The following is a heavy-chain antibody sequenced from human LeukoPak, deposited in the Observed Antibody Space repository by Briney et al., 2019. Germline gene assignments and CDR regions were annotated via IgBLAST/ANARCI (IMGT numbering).Heavy chain of an antibody. CDR1: GYTLTELP. CDR2: FDPEDGET. Sequence: ASVKVSCKVSGYTLTELPMHWVRQAPGKGLEWMGGFDPEDGETIYAQKFQGRVTMTEDTSTDTAYMELSSLRSEDTAVYYCATKADYGSGSYSLDYWGQGTLVTVSS. CDR3: ATKADYGSGSYSLDY. J-gene: IGHJ4*02. V-gene: IGHV1-24*01. D-gene: IGHD3-10*01.